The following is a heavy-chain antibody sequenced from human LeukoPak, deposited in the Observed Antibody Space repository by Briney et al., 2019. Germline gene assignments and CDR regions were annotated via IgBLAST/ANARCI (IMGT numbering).Heavy chain of an antibody. V-gene: IGHV3-30*02. CDR1: GFTFSSYG. J-gene: IGHJ4*02. D-gene: IGHD5-12*01. Sequence: GGSLRLSCAASGFTFSSYGMHWVRQAPGKGLEWVAFIRYDGSNKYYADSVKGRFTISRDSSKNTLYLQMNSLRAEDTAVYYCAKDGREWPRSLDYWGQGTLVTVSS. CDR3: AKDGREWPRSLDY. CDR2: IRYDGSNK.